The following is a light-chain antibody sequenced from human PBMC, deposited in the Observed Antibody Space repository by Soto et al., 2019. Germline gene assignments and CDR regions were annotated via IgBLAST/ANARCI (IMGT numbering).Light chain of an antibody. CDR1: SSNIGAGYD. Sequence: QSVLTQPPSVSGGPGQRVTISCTGSSSNIGAGYDVHWYQQQPGTAPKLLIYGGSSRPSGVPDRFSGSKSGTSASLAITGLQAEDEADYYCQSYDRSLSGTVFGTGTKVTV. CDR3: QSYDRSLSGTV. J-gene: IGLJ1*01. V-gene: IGLV1-40*01. CDR2: GGS.